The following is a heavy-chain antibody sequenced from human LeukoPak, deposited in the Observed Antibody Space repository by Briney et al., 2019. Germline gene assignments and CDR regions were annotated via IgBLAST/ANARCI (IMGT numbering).Heavy chain of an antibody. J-gene: IGHJ4*02. CDR2: IYYSGST. D-gene: IGHD6-13*01. V-gene: IGHV4-59*01. CDR3: ARGMWVAAANFDY. CDR1: GGSISSYY. Sequence: SETLSLTCTVSGGSISSYYWSWIRQPPGKGLEWIGYIYYSGSTNYNPSLKSRVTISVDTSKNQFSLKLNSVTAADTAVYYCARGMWVAAANFDYWGQGTLVTVSS.